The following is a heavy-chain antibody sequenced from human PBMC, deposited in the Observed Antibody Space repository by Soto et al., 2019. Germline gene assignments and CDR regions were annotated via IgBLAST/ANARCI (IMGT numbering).Heavy chain of an antibody. V-gene: IGHV3-30-3*01. CDR2: ISYDGSNK. D-gene: IGHD6-19*01. CDR1: GFPFSSYA. CDR3: ARAAVAGVN. Sequence: PGGSLRLSCAASGFPFSSYAMHWVRQAPGKGLEWVAVISYDGSNKYYADSVKGRFTISRDNSKNTLYLQMNSLRAEDTAVYYCARAAVAGVNWGQGALVTVSS. J-gene: IGHJ4*02.